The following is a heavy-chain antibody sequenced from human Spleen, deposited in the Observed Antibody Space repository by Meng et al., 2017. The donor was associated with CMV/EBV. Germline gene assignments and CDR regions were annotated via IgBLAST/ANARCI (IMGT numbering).Heavy chain of an antibody. CDR1: GFTFSSYS. J-gene: IGHJ6*02. D-gene: IGHD3-3*01. CDR3: ASDALLWRGYYVGGGMDV. Sequence: GGSLRLSCAASGFTFSSYSVNWVRQAPGKGLEWVSSISNSSSYIYYEDSVKGRFTISRDNAKNSLYLQMNSLRAEDTAVDYCASDALLWRGYYVGGGMDVWGQGTTVTVSS. V-gene: IGHV3-21*01. CDR2: ISNSSSYI.